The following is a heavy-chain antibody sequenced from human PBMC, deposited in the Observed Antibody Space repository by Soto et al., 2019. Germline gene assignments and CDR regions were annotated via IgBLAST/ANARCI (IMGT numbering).Heavy chain of an antibody. D-gene: IGHD3-10*01. V-gene: IGHV1-8*01. CDR2: MNPNSGNT. CDR3: ARSLLLCFGELRYYYGTHA. J-gene: IGHJ6*02. CDR1: GYTFTSSD. Sequence: ASVKVSCKASGYTFTSSDINWVRQATGQGLEWMGWMNPNSGNTGYAQKFQGRVTMTRNTSISTAYMELSSLRSEDTAVYYCARSLLLCFGELRYYYGTHASGPAPTLTLFS.